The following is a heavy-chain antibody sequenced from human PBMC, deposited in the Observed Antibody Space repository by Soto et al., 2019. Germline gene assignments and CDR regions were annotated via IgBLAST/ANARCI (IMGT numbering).Heavy chain of an antibody. D-gene: IGHD2-2*01. CDR2: INGNGGST. CDR1: GFTFDEYG. Sequence: EVQLVESGGGVVRPGGSLRLSCAASGFTFDEYGMSWVRQAPGKGLEWVSGINGNGGSTGYADSVKGRFSISRDNAKNSLYLQINSLRDEDTALYHCARARGRVVGPAAVDYWGQGTLVTVSS. J-gene: IGHJ4*02. V-gene: IGHV3-20*01. CDR3: ARARGRVVGPAAVDY.